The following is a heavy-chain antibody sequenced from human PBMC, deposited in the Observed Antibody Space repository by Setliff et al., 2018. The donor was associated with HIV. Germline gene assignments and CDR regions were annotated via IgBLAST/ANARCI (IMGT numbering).Heavy chain of an antibody. D-gene: IGHD3-9*01. V-gene: IGHV5-51*01. Sequence: GESLKISCKDSGDKFPNYYLGWVRQMPGKGLEWIGVIYPSDSDTRYSPSFQGKVTISADKSISTAYLQLNTLRASDTAIYYCTKGGGLNFRYHDWFVKIWGQGTLVTVSS. CDR1: GDKFPNYY. J-gene: IGHJ4*03. CDR3: TKGGGLNFRYHDWFVKI. CDR2: IYPSDSDT.